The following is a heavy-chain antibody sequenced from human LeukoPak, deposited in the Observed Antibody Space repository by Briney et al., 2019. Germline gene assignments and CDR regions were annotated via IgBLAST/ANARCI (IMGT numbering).Heavy chain of an antibody. CDR1: GFTFSRYG. CDR2: IWSDGNNK. Sequence: PGGSPRLSCAASGFTFSRYGMHWVRQAPGKGLEWVAVIWSDGNNKEHGDSVKGRFTISRDNSKNTLYLQMNSLRAEDTAMYYCARDYCSSISCMDAWGQGTTVTVSS. CDR3: ARDYCSSISCMDA. D-gene: IGHD2-2*01. J-gene: IGHJ6*02. V-gene: IGHV3-33*01.